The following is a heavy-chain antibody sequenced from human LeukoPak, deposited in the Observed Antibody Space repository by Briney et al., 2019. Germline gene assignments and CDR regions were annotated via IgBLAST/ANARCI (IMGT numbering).Heavy chain of an antibody. CDR3: ARAFTVGATFDY. CDR2: ISSSSSYI. CDR1: GFTFNTYS. J-gene: IGHJ4*02. V-gene: IGHV3-21*01. D-gene: IGHD1-26*01. Sequence: GGSLRLSCAASGFTFNTYSMNWVRQAPGKGLEWVSSISSSSSYIYYADSVKGRFTISRDNAKNSLYLQMNSLRAEDTAVYYCARAFTVGATFDYWGQGTLVTVSS.